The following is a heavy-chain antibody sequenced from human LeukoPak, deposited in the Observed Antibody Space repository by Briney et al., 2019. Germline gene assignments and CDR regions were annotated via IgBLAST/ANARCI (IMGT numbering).Heavy chain of an antibody. CDR2: ISSSSHNR. Sequence: PGGSLRLSCAASGFTFNTHSMNWVRQAPGKGLEWISYISSSSHNRRYADSVEGRFTISRDHEKNSLSLQMNSLRAEDTAVYYCARDWDREGYTVDYWGQGTLVTVSS. V-gene: IGHV3-48*01. J-gene: IGHJ4*02. D-gene: IGHD5-24*01. CDR3: ARDWDREGYTVDY. CDR1: GFTFNTHS.